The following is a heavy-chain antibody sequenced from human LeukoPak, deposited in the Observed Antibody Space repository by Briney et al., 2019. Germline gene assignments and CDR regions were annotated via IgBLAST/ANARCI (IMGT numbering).Heavy chain of an antibody. Sequence: PGGSLRLSCAASGFNFRNYWLSWVRQAPGKGLEWVANIKFDGIEKYYVDSVKGRFTASRDNAKSSLYLQMNSLRPEDTAVYYCICDLDRSSGLWGRGTMVTVSS. CDR1: GFNFRNYW. CDR2: IKFDGIEK. J-gene: IGHJ3*01. CDR3: ICDLDRSSGL. D-gene: IGHD3-3*01. V-gene: IGHV3-7*01.